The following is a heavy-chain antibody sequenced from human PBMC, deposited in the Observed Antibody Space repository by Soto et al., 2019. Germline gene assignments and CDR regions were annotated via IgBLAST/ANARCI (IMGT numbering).Heavy chain of an antibody. V-gene: IGHV3-23*01. J-gene: IGHJ4*02. D-gene: IGHD3-3*01. CDR1: GFTFSTYA. Sequence: EVQLLESGGGLVQPGGSLRISCAASGFTFSTYAMSWVRQAPGKGLEWVSVISGSGDITYYADSVKGRFTISRDNSKNTLYLQMNSPRAEDTAVYYCANIFWSGYYYFDYWGQGTLVTVSS. CDR2: ISGSGDIT. CDR3: ANIFWSGYYYFDY.